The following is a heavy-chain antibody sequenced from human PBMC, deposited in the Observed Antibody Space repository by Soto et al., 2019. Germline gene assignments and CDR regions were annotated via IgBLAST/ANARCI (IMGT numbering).Heavy chain of an antibody. CDR2: ISDDGSNI. CDR3: AKAGRDFWSGRSFFDY. J-gene: IGHJ4*02. Sequence: SCAASGFSFSSHVMHWVRQAPGKGLEWVAFISDDGSNIYYGDSVKGRFTISRDNSKNTLYLQMNSLRAEDTAVYYCAKAGRDFWSGRSFFDYWGQGTQVTVSS. V-gene: IGHV3-30*18. CDR1: GFSFSSHV. D-gene: IGHD3-3*01.